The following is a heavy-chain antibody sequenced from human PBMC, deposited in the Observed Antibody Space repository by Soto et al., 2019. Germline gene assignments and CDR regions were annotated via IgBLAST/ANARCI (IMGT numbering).Heavy chain of an antibody. V-gene: IGHV4-59*05. D-gene: IGHD3-10*01. CDR3: ARQLYSNYGSGSPPWFDP. J-gene: IGHJ5*02. CDR1: GDSISSYY. Sequence: SETLSLTCTVSGDSISSYYWSWIRQPPGKGLEWIGSIYYSGSTYYNPSLKSRVTISVDTSKNQFSLKLSSVTAADTAVYYCARQLYSNYGSGSPPWFDPWGQGTLVTVSS. CDR2: IYYSGST.